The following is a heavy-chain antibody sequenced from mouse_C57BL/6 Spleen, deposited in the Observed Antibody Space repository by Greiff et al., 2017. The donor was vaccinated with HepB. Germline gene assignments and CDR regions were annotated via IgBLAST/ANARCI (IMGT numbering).Heavy chain of an antibody. CDR3: ATFYDGYYPFAY. D-gene: IGHD2-3*01. CDR1: GYTFTSYW. CDR2: IYPGSGST. J-gene: IGHJ3*01. V-gene: IGHV1-55*01. Sequence: QVQLQQPGAELVKPGASVKMSCKASGYTFTSYWITWVKQRPGQGLEWIGDIYPGSGSTNYNEKFKSKATLTVDTSSSTAYMPLSSLTSEDSAVYYCATFYDGYYPFAYWGQGTLVTVSA.